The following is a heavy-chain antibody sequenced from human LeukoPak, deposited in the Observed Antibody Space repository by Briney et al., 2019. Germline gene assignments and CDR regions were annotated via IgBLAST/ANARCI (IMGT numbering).Heavy chain of an antibody. V-gene: IGHV4-59*06. J-gene: IGHJ3*02. CDR2: IYYSGST. Sequence: SETLSLTCTVSGGSISSYYWSWIRQHPGKGLEWIGYIYYSGSTYYNPSLKSRVTISVDTSKNQFSLKLSSVTAADTAVYYCASLGYCSGGSCYGAFDIWGQGTMVTVSS. CDR1: GGSISSYY. D-gene: IGHD2-15*01. CDR3: ASLGYCSGGSCYGAFDI.